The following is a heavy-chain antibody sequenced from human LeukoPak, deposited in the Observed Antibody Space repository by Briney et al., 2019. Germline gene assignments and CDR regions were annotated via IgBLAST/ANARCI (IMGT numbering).Heavy chain of an antibody. V-gene: IGHV4/OR15-8*02. CDR2: VSLTGIT. D-gene: IGHD1-7*01. J-gene: IGHJ4*02. CDR1: GGSISTTNW. Sequence: SETLSLTCGVPGGSISTTNWWSWVRQPPGQGLEWSGVVSLTGITYYNPSVKSRFTVSIDKSKNPLSLNLTSVTAADTAVFYFSRETRAFSPFGYWGQGTLGTV. CDR3: SRETRAFSPFGY.